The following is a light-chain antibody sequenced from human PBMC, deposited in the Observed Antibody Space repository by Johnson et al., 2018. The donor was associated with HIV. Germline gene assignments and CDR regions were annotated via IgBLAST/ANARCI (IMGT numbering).Light chain of an antibody. Sequence: QSVLTQPPSVSAAPGQKVTISCSGSSSNIGNNYVSWYQQLPGTAPKLLIYDNNKRPSGIPDRFSGSKSGTSATLGITGLQNGDEADYYCGTWNSSLSGGPYVFGTGTKVTAL. CDR3: GTWNSSLSGGPYV. J-gene: IGLJ1*01. CDR1: SSNIGNNY. V-gene: IGLV1-51*01. CDR2: DNN.